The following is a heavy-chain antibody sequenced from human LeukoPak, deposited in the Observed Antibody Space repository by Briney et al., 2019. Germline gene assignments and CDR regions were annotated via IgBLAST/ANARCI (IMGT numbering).Heavy chain of an antibody. CDR2: IYHSGST. V-gene: IGHV4-38-2*01. CDR1: GYSISSGYY. CDR3: ARVGGGWLDY. Sequence: SETLSLTCAVSGYSISSGYYWGWIRQPPGKGLEWIGNIYHSGSTYYNPSLKSRVTISVDTSKNQFSLKLSSVTAADTAVYYCARVGGGWLDYWGQGTLVTVSS. D-gene: IGHD6-19*01. J-gene: IGHJ4*02.